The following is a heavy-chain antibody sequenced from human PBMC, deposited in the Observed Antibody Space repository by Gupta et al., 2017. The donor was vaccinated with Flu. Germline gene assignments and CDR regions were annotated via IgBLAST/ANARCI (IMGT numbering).Heavy chain of an antibody. D-gene: IGHD3-16*01. CDR1: GASFTAYW. Sequence: EVQLVQSGAEVRKPGESLKISCKASGASFTAYWIAWVRQTPGKGLEWMGIIYPGDSEIRYNPSFEGQVTISADKTINTAYLQWNSVKASDTAMYYCARGGPVVPNKAWFDPWGQGTLVTVSS. J-gene: IGHJ5*02. V-gene: IGHV5-51*01. CDR2: IYPGDSEI. CDR3: ARGGPVVPNKAWFDP.